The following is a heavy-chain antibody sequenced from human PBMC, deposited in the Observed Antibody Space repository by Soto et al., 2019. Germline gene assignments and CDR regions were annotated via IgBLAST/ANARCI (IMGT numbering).Heavy chain of an antibody. Sequence: GGSLRLSCAAPGFTFSSYAMHWVRQAPGKGLEWVAIISYDGNNKYYADSVKGRFTISRDNAKNSLYLQMNSLRAEDTAVYYCARDYSSYGPFDYWGQGTLVTVSS. D-gene: IGHD5-18*01. J-gene: IGHJ4*02. V-gene: IGHV3-30-3*01. CDR2: ISYDGNNK. CDR3: ARDYSSYGPFDY. CDR1: GFTFSSYA.